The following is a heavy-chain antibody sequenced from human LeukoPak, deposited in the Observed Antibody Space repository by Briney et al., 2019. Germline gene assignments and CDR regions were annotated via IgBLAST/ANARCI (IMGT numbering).Heavy chain of an antibody. CDR2: INPNSGGT. V-gene: IGHV1-2*02. J-gene: IGHJ6*03. CDR3: ARLGGYCSSTSCYSHYYMDV. D-gene: IGHD2-2*02. CDR1: GYTFTGYY. Sequence: ASVKVSCKASGYTFTGYYMHWVRQAHGQGLEWMGWINPNSGGTNYAQKFQGRVTMTRDTSISTAYMELSRLRYDDTAVYYCARLGGYCSSTSCYSHYYMDVWGKGTTVTVSS.